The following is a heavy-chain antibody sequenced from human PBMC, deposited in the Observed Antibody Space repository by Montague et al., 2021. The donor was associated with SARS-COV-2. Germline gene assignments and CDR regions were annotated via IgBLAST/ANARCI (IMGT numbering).Heavy chain of an antibody. CDR3: TRATSDYFLNYGLDV. CDR2: IDWDDDE. J-gene: IGHJ6*02. CDR1: GFPLSTKRMS. D-gene: IGHD2/OR15-2a*01. Sequence: PALVKPTQTLTVTCTFSGFPLSTKRMSVNWIRQPPGKALEWLARIDWDDDEYYSKSLRTRLTIAKDTTRNQVVLTISNVGPADTGTYYCTRATSDYFLNYGLDVWGQGTTVTVSS. V-gene: IGHV2-70*11.